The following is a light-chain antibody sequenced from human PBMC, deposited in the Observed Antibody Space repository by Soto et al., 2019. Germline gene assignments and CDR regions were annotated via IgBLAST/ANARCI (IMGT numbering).Light chain of an antibody. J-gene: IGKJ1*01. CDR2: KAS. CDR3: QQYSSYST. Sequence: DIQMTQSPSTVSASVGDRVTITCLASQSIGSWLAWYQQKPGKAPDLLIYKASTLESGVPSRFSASGSRTEFTLTISGLQPDDFATYYCQQYSSYSTFGQGTSVDIK. CDR1: QSIGSW. V-gene: IGKV1-5*03.